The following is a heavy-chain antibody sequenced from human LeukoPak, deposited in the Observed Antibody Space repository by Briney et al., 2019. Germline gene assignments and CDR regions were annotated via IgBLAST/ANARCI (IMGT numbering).Heavy chain of an antibody. Sequence: PGGSLRLSCAASGFTFSSYSMNWVRQAPGKGLEWVSSISSGSGYIYYADSVKGRFTISRDNAKNSLYLQMNSLRAEDTAVYYCARDVGATRRFFDYWGKGTLVTVSS. CDR3: ARDVGATRRFFDY. D-gene: IGHD1-26*01. J-gene: IGHJ4*02. CDR1: GFTFSSYS. CDR2: ISSGSGYI. V-gene: IGHV3-21*01.